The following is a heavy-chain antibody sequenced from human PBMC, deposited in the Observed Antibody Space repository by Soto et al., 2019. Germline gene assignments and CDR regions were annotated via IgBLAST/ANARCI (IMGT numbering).Heavy chain of an antibody. CDR1: GYTFTSYG. Sequence: ASVKVSCKASGYTFTSYGISWVRQAPGQGLEWMGWISAYNGNTNYAQKLQGRVTMTTDTSTSTAYMELRSLRSDDTAVYYCARVQGGSGFYHYYYGMDVWGQGTTVTVSS. CDR3: ARVQGGSGFYHYYYGMDV. D-gene: IGHD5-12*01. J-gene: IGHJ6*02. V-gene: IGHV1-18*01. CDR2: ISAYNGNT.